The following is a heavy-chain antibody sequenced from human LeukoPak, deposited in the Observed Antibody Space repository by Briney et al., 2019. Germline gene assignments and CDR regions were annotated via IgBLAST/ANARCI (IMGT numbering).Heavy chain of an antibody. J-gene: IGHJ4*02. CDR2: ITPIFGTA. D-gene: IGHD5-18*01. CDR1: GGTFSSYA. Sequence: ASVKVSCKASGGTFSSYAISWVRQAPGQGLEWMGGITPIFGTANYAQKFQGRVTITADESTSTAYMELSSLRSEDTAVYYCARGRGYSYGDYFDYWGQGTLVTVSS. CDR3: ARGRGYSYGDYFDY. V-gene: IGHV1-69*01.